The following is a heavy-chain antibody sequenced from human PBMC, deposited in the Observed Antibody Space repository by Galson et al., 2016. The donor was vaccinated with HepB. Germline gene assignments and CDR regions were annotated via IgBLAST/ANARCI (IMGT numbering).Heavy chain of an antibody. V-gene: IGHV1-46*02. Sequence: SVKVSCKASGYTFNTYNMHWVRLAPGQGLEWMGIIKPSGGNTIYARKFQDRITMTRDTSTSTVYMELISLRSEDTAVYYCARELDHSFYFDSWGQGTLLTVSS. CDR3: ARELDHSFYFDS. CDR2: IKPSGGNT. J-gene: IGHJ4*02. D-gene: IGHD1-14*01. CDR1: GYTFNTYN.